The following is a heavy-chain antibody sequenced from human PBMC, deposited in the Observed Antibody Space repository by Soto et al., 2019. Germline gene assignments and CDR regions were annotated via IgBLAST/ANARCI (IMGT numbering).Heavy chain of an antibody. D-gene: IGHD3-9*01. Sequence: QVQLVESGGGVVQPGRSLRLSCAASGFTFSSYAMHWVRQAPGKGLEWVAVISYDGSNKYYADSVKGRFTISRDNSKNTLYLQMNSLRAEDTAVYYCAIDGTVYYDILTGPYYYGMDVWGQGTTVTVSS. CDR2: ISYDGSNK. J-gene: IGHJ6*02. V-gene: IGHV3-30-3*01. CDR3: AIDGTVYYDILTGPYYYGMDV. CDR1: GFTFSSYA.